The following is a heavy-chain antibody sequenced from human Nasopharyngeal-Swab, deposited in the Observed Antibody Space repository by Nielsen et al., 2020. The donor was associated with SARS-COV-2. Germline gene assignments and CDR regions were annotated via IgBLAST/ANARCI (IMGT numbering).Heavy chain of an antibody. CDR1: GFTFSSYT. D-gene: IGHD4-23*01. V-gene: IGHV3-21*01. Sequence: ESLKISCAASGFTFSSYTMNWVRQAPGKGLEWVSSISSSSSYIYYADSVKGRFTISRDNAKNSLYLQMGSLRAEDTAVYYCARTYGGNSKLSYWGQGTLVTVSS. CDR3: ARTYGGNSKLSY. CDR2: ISSSSSYI. J-gene: IGHJ4*02.